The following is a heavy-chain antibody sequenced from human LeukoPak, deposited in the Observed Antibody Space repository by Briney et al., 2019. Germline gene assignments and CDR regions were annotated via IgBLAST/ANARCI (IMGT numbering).Heavy chain of an antibody. V-gene: IGHV4-4*09. J-gene: IGHJ4*02. CDR1: GGSISSYH. CDR3: ARLRAKAAAGFDY. CDR2: IYTSGST. Sequence: SETLSLTCTVSGGSISSYHWSWIRQPPGKGLEWIGYIYTSGSTNYNPSLKSRVTISVDTSKNQFSLKLSSVTAADTAVYYCARLRAKAAAGFDYWGQGTLVTVSS. D-gene: IGHD6-13*01.